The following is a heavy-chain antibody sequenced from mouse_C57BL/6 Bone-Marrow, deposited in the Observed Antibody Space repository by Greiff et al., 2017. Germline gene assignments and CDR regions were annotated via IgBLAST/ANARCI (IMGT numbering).Heavy chain of an antibody. V-gene: IGHV2-6-1*01. CDR1: GFSLTSYG. CDR3: ARHESSYDYYAMDY. CDR2: IWSDGST. Sequence: VNVVESGPGLVAPSQSLSITCTVSGFSLTSYGVHWVRQPPGKGLEWLVVIWSDGSTTYNSSLKSRLRISKDNSKRQVFLKMNSLQTDDTAMDYCARHESSYDYYAMDYWGQGTSVTVSS. J-gene: IGHJ4*01. D-gene: IGHD1-1*01.